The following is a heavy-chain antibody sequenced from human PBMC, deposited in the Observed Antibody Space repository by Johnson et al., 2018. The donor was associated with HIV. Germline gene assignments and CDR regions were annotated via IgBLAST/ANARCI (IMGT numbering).Heavy chain of an antibody. CDR3: ARPHSFQYQHAFDI. CDR1: GISVSVNY. D-gene: IGHD1-26*01. V-gene: IGHV3-66*04. CDR2: IDSGGTT. Sequence: EQLLESGGDLVQSGGSLRLSCAVSGISVSVNYMSWVRQAPGKGLEWVSLIDSGGTTNYEDSVKGRFTISRNDSKNTLYLQMNSLRAADTALYYCARPHSFQYQHAFDIWGQGTKVTVSS. J-gene: IGHJ3*02.